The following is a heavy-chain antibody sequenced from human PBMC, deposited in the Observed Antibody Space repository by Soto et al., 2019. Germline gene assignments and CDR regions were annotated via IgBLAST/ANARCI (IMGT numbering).Heavy chain of an antibody. Sequence: PSETLSLTCTVSGGSMISYYWSWIRQPPGRGLEWIGYIYNTGSTKYNPSFKSRVTISVDTSKNQFSLKLNSVTAADTAVYYCARDLWGYCGTDCYPLDVWGQGTTVTVSS. CDR1: GGSMISYY. V-gene: IGHV4-59*01. CDR3: ARDLWGYCGTDCYPLDV. D-gene: IGHD2-21*02. CDR2: IYNTGST. J-gene: IGHJ6*02.